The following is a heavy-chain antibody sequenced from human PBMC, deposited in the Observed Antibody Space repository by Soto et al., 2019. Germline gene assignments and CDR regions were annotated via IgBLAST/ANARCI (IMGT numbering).Heavy chain of an antibody. J-gene: IGHJ4*02. Sequence: GGSLRLSCAASGFTFSSYVMNWVRQAPGKGLEYVSGITSNGGSTFYADSVKGRFIISRDNSQNTVYLQMSSLTTADTAVYYCLVASAAYWGQGTQVTVSS. CDR2: ITSNGGST. CDR1: GFTFSSYV. CDR3: LVASAAY. D-gene: IGHD6-13*01. V-gene: IGHV3-64D*06.